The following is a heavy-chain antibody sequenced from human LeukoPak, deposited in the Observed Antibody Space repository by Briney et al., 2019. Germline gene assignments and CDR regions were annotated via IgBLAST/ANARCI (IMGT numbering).Heavy chain of an antibody. CDR1: GGSISSYY. Sequence: PSETLSLTCTVSGGSISSYYWSWIRQPPGKGLEWIGYIYYSGSTNYNPSLKSRVTISVDTSKNQFSLQLNSVTPEDTAVYYCAREVGYCSGGTCHRDSYWGQGTLVTVSS. D-gene: IGHD2-15*01. J-gene: IGHJ4*02. V-gene: IGHV4-59*12. CDR2: IYYSGST. CDR3: AREVGYCSGGTCHRDSY.